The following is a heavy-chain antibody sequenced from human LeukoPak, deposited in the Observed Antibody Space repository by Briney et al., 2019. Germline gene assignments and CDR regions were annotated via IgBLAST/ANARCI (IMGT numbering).Heavy chain of an antibody. CDR1: GFTFSLYW. J-gene: IGHJ5*02. D-gene: IGHD3-9*01. Sequence: PGGSLRLSCAASGFTFSLYWMSWVRQAPGKGLEWVANIKRDGSEKDYVDSVKGRFTISRDNAKNSLYLQMNSLRAEDTAVYYCARDGLHYDILTGWEGPNWFDPWGQGTLVTVSS. V-gene: IGHV3-7*03. CDR2: IKRDGSEK. CDR3: ARDGLHYDILTGWEGPNWFDP.